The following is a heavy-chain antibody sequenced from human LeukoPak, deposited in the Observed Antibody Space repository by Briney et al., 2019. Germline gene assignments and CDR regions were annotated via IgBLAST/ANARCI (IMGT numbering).Heavy chain of an antibody. CDR1: GFTFSSYG. J-gene: IGHJ6*02. V-gene: IGHV3-33*01. CDR2: IWYDGSNK. Sequence: GRSLRLSCAASGFTFSSYGMHWVRQAPGKGLEWVAVIWYDGSNKYYADSVKGRFTISRDNSKNTLYLQMNSLRAEDTAVYYCARDGVPAATPYYGMDVWGQGTTVTVSS. CDR3: ARDGVPAATPYYGMDV. D-gene: IGHD2-2*01.